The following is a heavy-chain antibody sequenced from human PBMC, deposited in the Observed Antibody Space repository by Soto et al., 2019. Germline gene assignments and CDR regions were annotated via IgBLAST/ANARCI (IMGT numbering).Heavy chain of an antibody. V-gene: IGHV1-69*02. CDR2: IIPILGIA. Sequence: QVQLVQSGAEVKKPGSSVKVSCKASVGTFSSYTISWVRQAPGQVLEWMGRIIPILGIANYAQKFQGRVTITADKSTSTAYMELSSLRSEDTAVYYCASDSTGKYYGSGRPPYYGMDVCGQGTTVTVSS. CDR3: ASDSTGKYYGSGRPPYYGMDV. CDR1: VGTFSSYT. J-gene: IGHJ6*02. D-gene: IGHD3-10*01.